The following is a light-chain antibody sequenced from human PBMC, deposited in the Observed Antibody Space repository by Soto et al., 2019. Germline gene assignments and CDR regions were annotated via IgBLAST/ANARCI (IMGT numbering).Light chain of an antibody. CDR1: SSDVGGYNY. CDR3: NSYISISTLVV. J-gene: IGLJ2*01. Sequence: QSVLTQPASVSGSPGQSITISCTGTSSDVGGYNYVSWYQQHPGKAPKLMIYDVSNRPSGVSNRFSGSKSGNTASLTISGLQAEDEADYYCNSYISISTLVVFGGGTKVTVL. CDR2: DVS. V-gene: IGLV2-14*01.